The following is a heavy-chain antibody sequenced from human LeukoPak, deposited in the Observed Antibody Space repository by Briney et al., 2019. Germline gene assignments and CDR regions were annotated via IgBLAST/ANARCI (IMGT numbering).Heavy chain of an antibody. CDR3: AREINYYGSGSPKFFDY. Sequence: SETLSLTCAVYGGSFSGYYWSWLRQPPGKGLEWIGEINHSGSTNYNPSLKGRVTISVDTSKNQFSLKLSSVTAADTAVYYCAREINYYGSGSPKFFDYWGQGTLVTVSS. J-gene: IGHJ4*02. V-gene: IGHV4-34*01. D-gene: IGHD3-10*01. CDR1: GGSFSGYY. CDR2: INHSGST.